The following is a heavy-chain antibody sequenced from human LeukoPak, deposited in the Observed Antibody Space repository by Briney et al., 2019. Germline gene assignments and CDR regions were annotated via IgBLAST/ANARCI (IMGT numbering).Heavy chain of an antibody. CDR3: ARVGAWQLLGSIDY. D-gene: IGHD1-26*01. V-gene: IGHV1-2*02. J-gene: IGHJ4*02. CDR1: GYTFTCYY. Sequence: ASVKVSCKASGYTFTCYYMHWVRQAPGQGLEWMGWINPNSGGTNYAQKFQGRVTMTRDTSISTAYMELSRLRSDDTAVYYCARVGAWQLLGSIDYWGQGTLVTVSS. CDR2: INPNSGGT.